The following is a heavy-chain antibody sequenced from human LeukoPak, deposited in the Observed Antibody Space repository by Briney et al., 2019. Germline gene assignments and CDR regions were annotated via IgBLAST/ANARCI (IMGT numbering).Heavy chain of an antibody. D-gene: IGHD1-1*01. CDR1: GGSISSYY. V-gene: IGHV4-59*04. J-gene: IGHJ5*02. Sequence: SETLSLTCTVSGGSISSYYWSWIRQPPGKGLEWIGTIYYSGSTYYNPSLKSRVTISVDTSKNQFSLKLSSVTAADTAVYYCARPVPSRLGWFDPWGQGTLVTVSS. CDR2: IYYSGST. CDR3: ARPVPSRLGWFDP.